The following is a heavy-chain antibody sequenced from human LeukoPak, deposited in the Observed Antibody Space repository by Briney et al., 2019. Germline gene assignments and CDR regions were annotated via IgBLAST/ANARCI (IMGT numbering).Heavy chain of an antibody. CDR3: TTVTADDYYYYYMDV. V-gene: IGHV3-15*01. Sequence: PGGSLRLSCAASGFTFSNAWMSWVRQAPGKGLEWVGRIKSKTDGGTTDYAAPVKGRFTISRDDSKNTLYLQMNSLKTEDTAVYYCTTVTADDYYYYYMDVWGKGTTVTVPS. CDR1: GFTFSNAW. CDR2: IKSKTDGGTT. D-gene: IGHD3-16*01. J-gene: IGHJ6*03.